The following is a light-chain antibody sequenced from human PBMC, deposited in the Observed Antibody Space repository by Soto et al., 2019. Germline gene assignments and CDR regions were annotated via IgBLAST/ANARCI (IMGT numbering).Light chain of an antibody. V-gene: IGKV3-15*01. CDR2: RAS. CDR1: LSVNTN. J-gene: IGKJ3*01. Sequence: EGVMTQSPATMSVSPGERATLSCRASLSVNTNLAWYQQKPGQPPRLLIYRASTRATGVLARFSGSGSGTEFTLTIGSLQSEDFAIYYCQQYNIWPFTFGPGTKVEIK. CDR3: QQYNIWPFT.